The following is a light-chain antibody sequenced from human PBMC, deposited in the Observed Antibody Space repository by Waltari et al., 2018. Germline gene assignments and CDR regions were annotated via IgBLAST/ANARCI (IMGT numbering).Light chain of an antibody. Sequence: EIVLTQSPGTLSLSPGERATLSCRASQSVSSSYLAWYQQKLGQAPRLLIYGASSRATGIPDRFSGSGSGTDFTLTISRLEPEDFAVYYCQQYGRSPPWTFGQGTKVEIK. V-gene: IGKV3-20*01. CDR1: QSVSSSY. CDR2: GAS. J-gene: IGKJ1*01. CDR3: QQYGRSPPWT.